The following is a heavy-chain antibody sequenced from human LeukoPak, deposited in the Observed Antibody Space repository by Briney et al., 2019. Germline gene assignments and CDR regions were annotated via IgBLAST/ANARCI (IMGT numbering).Heavy chain of an antibody. V-gene: IGHV4-39*07. Sequence: PSETLSLACTVSGGSISSSSYYWGWIRQPPGKGLEWIGSIYYSGSTYYNPSLKSRVTISVDTSKNQLSLKLSSVTAADTAVYYCARPGIVAAGTQGPVDYWGQGTLVTVSS. D-gene: IGHD6-13*01. CDR2: IYYSGST. CDR3: ARPGIVAAGTQGPVDY. J-gene: IGHJ4*02. CDR1: GGSISSSSYY.